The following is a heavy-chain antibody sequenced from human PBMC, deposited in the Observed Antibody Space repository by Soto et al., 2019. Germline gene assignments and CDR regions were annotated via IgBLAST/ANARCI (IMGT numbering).Heavy chain of an antibody. CDR2: IDPSDSYT. CDR3: ARTPGTTRYCSGGSCYSDYYYYGMDV. CDR1: GYSFTSYW. J-gene: IGHJ6*02. V-gene: IGHV5-10-1*01. Sequence: GEPLKISCKGSGYSFTSYWISWVRQMPGKGLEWMGRIDPSDSYTNYSPSFQGHVTISADKSISTAYLQWSSLKASDTAMYYCARTPGTTRYCSGGSCYSDYYYYGMDVWGQGTTVTVSS. D-gene: IGHD2-15*01.